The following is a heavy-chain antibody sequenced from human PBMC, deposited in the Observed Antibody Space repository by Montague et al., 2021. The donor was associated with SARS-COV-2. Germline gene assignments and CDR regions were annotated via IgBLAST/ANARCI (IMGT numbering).Heavy chain of an antibody. Sequence: QTGSTYYDPSLESRVTMSIDNSKNQFSLMLTSVTAADTAVYYCANFYSGSYNYWGHGSLVTVSS. J-gene: IGHJ4*01. CDR2: QTGST. CDR3: ANFYSGSYNY. V-gene: IGHV4-34*01. D-gene: IGHD1-26*01.